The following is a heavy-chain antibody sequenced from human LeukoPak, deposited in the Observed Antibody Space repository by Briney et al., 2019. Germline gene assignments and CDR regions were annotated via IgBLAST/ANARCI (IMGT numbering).Heavy chain of an antibody. D-gene: IGHD3-22*01. Sequence: NASETLSLTCTVSGGSFSNYFRGWIRQPPGRGLEWIGYVHNSGSTTYNPSLKSRGTIVLDTSRNQFSLRLSSVTAADTAVYFCASPRGDDSGGYYTWYFHHWGQGILVTVSS. J-gene: IGHJ1*01. CDR3: ASPRGDDSGGYYTWYFHH. CDR2: VHNSGST. V-gene: IGHV4-59*01. CDR1: GGSFSNYF.